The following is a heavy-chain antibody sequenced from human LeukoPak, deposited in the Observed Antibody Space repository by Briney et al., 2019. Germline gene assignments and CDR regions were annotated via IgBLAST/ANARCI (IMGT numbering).Heavy chain of an antibody. CDR2: ISSSGSTI. J-gene: IGHJ6*04. Sequence: GGSLRLSCAASGFTFISYEMNWVSQAEGKGREWVSYISSSGSTIYYVDSVKGRFTISRDNAKNSLYLQVNSLRAEDTVVYYCAELGITMIGGVWGKGTTVTVSS. CDR1: GFTFISYE. CDR3: AELGITMIGGV. D-gene: IGHD3-10*02. V-gene: IGHV3-48*03.